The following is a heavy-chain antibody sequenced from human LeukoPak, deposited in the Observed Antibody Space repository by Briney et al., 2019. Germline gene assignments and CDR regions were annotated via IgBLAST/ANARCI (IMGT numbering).Heavy chain of an antibody. CDR1: GGSISSYY. CDR2: IYTTGST. J-gene: IGHJ4*02. D-gene: IGHD2-2*02. CDR3: ARDRRYCSSTSCYISFFDY. V-gene: IGHV4-4*07. Sequence: SETLSLTCTVSGGSISSYYWSWIRQPAGKGLEWIGRIYTTGSTNYNPSLKSRVTMSVDTSKNQFSLKLSSVTAADTAVYYCARDRRYCSSTSCYISFFDYWGQGTLVTVSS.